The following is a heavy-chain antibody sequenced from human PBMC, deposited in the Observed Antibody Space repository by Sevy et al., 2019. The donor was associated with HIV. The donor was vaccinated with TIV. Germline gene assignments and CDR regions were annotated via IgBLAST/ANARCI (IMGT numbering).Heavy chain of an antibody. CDR2: ISSNNGNT. CDR3: ARRRPHDYYYFYMDV. CDR1: GYTFTSFG. J-gene: IGHJ6*03. V-gene: IGHV1-18*01. Sequence: VSVKVSCKASGYTFTSFGISWVRQAPGQGFEWSGWISSNNGNTKYAQKFQGRVTMTTERSTSTAYMELRYLRSDDTALYYCARRRPHDYYYFYMDVWGKGTTVTVSS.